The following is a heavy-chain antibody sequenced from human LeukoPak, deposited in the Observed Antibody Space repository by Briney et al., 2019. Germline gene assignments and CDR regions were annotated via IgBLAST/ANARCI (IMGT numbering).Heavy chain of an antibody. CDR1: GYTFTGYY. CDR2: INPNSGGT. D-gene: IGHD3-10*01. J-gene: IGHJ6*02. CDR3: ASGELLQVGTVASMDA. Sequence: ASVKVSCKASGYTFTGYYMHWVRQAPGQGLEWMGWINPNSGGTNYAQKFQGRVTMTRDTSISTSYMELSRLRSDDTAVYYRASGELLQVGTVASMDAWGQGTTGTVSS. V-gene: IGHV1-2*02.